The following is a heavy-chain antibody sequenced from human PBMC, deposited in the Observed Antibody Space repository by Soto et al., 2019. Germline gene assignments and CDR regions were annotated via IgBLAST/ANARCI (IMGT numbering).Heavy chain of an antibody. CDR1: GXSISSYY. CDR3: AREGSGGSDP. CDR2: IYYSGST. V-gene: IGHV4-59*01. J-gene: IGHJ5*02. Sequence: LSLTFTVSGXSISSYYWSWIRQPPGKGLEWIGYIYYSGSTNYNPSLKSRVTISVDTSKNQFSLKLSSVTAADTAVYYCAREGSGGSDPWGQGTLVTVSS. D-gene: IGHD2-15*01.